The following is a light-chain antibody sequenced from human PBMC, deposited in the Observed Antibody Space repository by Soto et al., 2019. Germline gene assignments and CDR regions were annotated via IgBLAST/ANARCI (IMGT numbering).Light chain of an antibody. V-gene: IGKV1-39*01. CDR3: QQNYNSLPIT. CDR2: AAS. Sequence: DIQMTQSPSSLSASVGDRVTITCRASQSIASYLNWYQQKPGKAPKLLIYAASTLQRGVPSRFSGRGSGTDFSLTISSLQPDDFATYYCQQNYNSLPITFGQGTRLEIK. J-gene: IGKJ5*01. CDR1: QSIASY.